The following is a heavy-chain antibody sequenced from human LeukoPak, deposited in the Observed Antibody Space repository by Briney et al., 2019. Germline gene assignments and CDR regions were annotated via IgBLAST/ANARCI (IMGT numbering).Heavy chain of an antibody. CDR2: ISDTAGST. Sequence: GGSLRLSCVASGFTFSGYAMTWVRQAPGKGLGWISTISDTAGSTYYADSVKGRFTVSRDISKNTLYLQMNSLRAEDTAVYYCAKISSTWIFDYWGQGTLVTVSS. D-gene: IGHD6-13*01. CDR1: GFTFSGYA. CDR3: AKISSTWIFDY. J-gene: IGHJ4*02. V-gene: IGHV3-23*01.